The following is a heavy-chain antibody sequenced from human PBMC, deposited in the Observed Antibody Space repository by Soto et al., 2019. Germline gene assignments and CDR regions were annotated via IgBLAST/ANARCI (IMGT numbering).Heavy chain of an antibody. J-gene: IGHJ4*02. CDR3: ARSTFPAGNADY. D-gene: IGHD6-13*01. Sequence: GGSLRLSCAASGFTFSSYGMHWVRQAPGKGLEWVAVIWYDGSNKYYADSVKGRFTISRDNSKNTLYLQMNSLRAEDTAVYYCARSTFPAGNADYWGQGNLVTVSS. CDR1: GFTFSSYG. V-gene: IGHV3-33*01. CDR2: IWYDGSNK.